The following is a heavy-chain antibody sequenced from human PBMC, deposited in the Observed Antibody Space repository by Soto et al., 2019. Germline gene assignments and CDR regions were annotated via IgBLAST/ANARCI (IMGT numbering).Heavy chain of an antibody. D-gene: IGHD6-19*01. CDR1: GFTFSSYG. J-gene: IGHJ4*02. Sequence: LRLSCAASGFTFSSYGMHWVRQAPGKGLEWVAVISYHGNNKYYADSVKGRFTISRDNSKNTLYLQMNSLRAEDTAVYHCAKDVTYSSGCAGYWGQGTLVTVSS. V-gene: IGHV3-30*18. CDR2: ISYHGNNK. CDR3: AKDVTYSSGCAGY.